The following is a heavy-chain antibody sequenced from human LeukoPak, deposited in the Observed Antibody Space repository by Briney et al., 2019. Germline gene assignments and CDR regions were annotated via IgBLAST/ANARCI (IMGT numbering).Heavy chain of an antibody. CDR2: MNPNSGNT. J-gene: IGHJ6*03. D-gene: IGHD6-19*01. CDR1: GYTFINYD. V-gene: IGHV1-8*03. CDR3: AKVSSCSDCYYYYYYMDV. Sequence: GASVKVSCNASGYTFINYDINWVRQAPGQGLEWMGWMNPNSGNTGYAPKFQGRVTITRNTSITTAYMELSNLRSEDTAIYYCAKVSSCSDCYYYYYYMDVWGKGTTVTVSS.